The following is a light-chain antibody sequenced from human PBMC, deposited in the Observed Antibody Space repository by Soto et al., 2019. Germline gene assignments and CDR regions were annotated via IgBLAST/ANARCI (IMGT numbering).Light chain of an antibody. V-gene: IGKV3-20*01. CDR2: GTS. Sequence: VLTQSPGTLSLSPGERATLSCTASQSVSSSYLAWYQQKPGQAPRLLIYGTSSRATGIPDRFSGSGSGTDFTLTISRLEPEDFAVYYCQQYGSSSWTFGQGTKVDIK. CDR3: QQYGSSSWT. CDR1: QSVSSSY. J-gene: IGKJ1*01.